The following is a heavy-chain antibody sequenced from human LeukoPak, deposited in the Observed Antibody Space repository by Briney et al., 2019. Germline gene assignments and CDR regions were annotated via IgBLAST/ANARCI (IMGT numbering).Heavy chain of an antibody. CDR2: ISGSGGST. D-gene: IGHD4-17*01. CDR3: AKVRQFYGDFDY. V-gene: IGHV3-23*01. CDR1: GFTFSSYA. Sequence: PGGSLRLSCAASGFTFSSYAMSWVRQAPGKGLEWVSAISGSGGSTYYADSVKGRFTISRDNTKNTLYLQMNSLRAEDTAVYYCAKVRQFYGDFDYWGQGTLVTVSS. J-gene: IGHJ4*02.